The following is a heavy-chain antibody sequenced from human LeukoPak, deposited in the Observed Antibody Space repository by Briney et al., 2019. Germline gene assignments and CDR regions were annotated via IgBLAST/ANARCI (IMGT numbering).Heavy chain of an antibody. J-gene: IGHJ6*02. CDR1: GFTFSNHW. Sequence: GGSLRLSCAASGFTFSNHWMHWVRQAPGKGLLWVSRITSDGSSTVYADSVKGRFTISRDNSKNTLYLQMNSLRAEDTAVYYCAKDPYYYDSSGYYQGYYYYGMDVWGQGTTVTVSS. CDR3: AKDPYYYDSSGYYQGYYYYGMDV. CDR2: ITSDGSST. V-gene: IGHV3-74*01. D-gene: IGHD3-22*01.